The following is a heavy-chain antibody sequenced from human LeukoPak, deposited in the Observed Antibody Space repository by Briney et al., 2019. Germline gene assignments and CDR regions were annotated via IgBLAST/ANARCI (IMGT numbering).Heavy chain of an antibody. J-gene: IGHJ4*02. CDR2: ISYDGSSK. Sequence: PGRSLRLSCAASGFTFSSYAMHWVRQAPGKGLGWVAVISYDGSSKYYADSVKGRFTISRDNSKNTLYLQMNSLRAEDTAVYYCARALVVVAATPDYWGQGTLVTVSS. D-gene: IGHD2-15*01. CDR1: GFTFSSYA. CDR3: ARALVVVAATPDY. V-gene: IGHV3-30-3*01.